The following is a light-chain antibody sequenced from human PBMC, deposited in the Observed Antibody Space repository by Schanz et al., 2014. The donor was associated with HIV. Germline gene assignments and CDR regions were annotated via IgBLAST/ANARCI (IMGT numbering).Light chain of an antibody. CDR2: EVS. CDR1: SSDVGDYNY. CDR3: SSYTSSSTLV. V-gene: IGLV2-8*01. Sequence: QSALTQPPSASGSPGQSVTISCTGTSSDVGDYNYVSWYQQHPGKAPKIMIFEVSKRPSGVPDRFSGSKSGNTASLTVSGLQAEDEADYYCSSYTSSSTLVFGGGTKLTV. J-gene: IGLJ3*02.